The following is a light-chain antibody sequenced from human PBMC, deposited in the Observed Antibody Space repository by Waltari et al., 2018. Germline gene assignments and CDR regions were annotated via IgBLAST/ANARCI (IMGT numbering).Light chain of an antibody. CDR1: HSEISDYNH. Sequence: QSALTQPRSVSGSPGQSVPISCTGAHSEISDYNHLSWYQHPPGKSPKLLILDVTKRPSVFPDRCSGSESGTTASLTISGLQAEDESVYYCCSYVGSVYVFGIGTPVTVL. J-gene: IGLJ1*01. CDR2: DVT. CDR3: CSYVGSVYV. V-gene: IGLV2-11*01.